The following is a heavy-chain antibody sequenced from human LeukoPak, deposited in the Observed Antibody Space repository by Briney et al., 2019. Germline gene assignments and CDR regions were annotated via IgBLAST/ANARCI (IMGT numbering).Heavy chain of an antibody. V-gene: IGHV3-74*01. Sequence: GGSLRLSCAASGFTFSSDWMHWVRHAPGKGLVWVSRIKSDGSTTVYADSVKGRFTISRDNAKNTLYLQMNSLRAEDTAVYYCAREMYSSNSLYWYYGMDVWGQGTTVTVSS. D-gene: IGHD6-19*01. J-gene: IGHJ6*02. CDR2: IKSDGSTT. CDR3: AREMYSSNSLYWYYGMDV. CDR1: GFTFSSDW.